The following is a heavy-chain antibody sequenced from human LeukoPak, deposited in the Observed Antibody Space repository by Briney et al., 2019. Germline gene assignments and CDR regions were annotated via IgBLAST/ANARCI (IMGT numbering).Heavy chain of an antibody. V-gene: IGHV3-74*03. D-gene: IGHD1-26*01. CDR3: AKDKGWGYSTYDYYGMDV. CDR2: INSDGSST. Sequence: PGGSLRLSCAASGFTFGSYWMHWVRQAPGKGLVWASRINSDGSSTTYADSVKGRFTISRDNSKNTLYLQMNSLRAEDTAVYYCAKDKGWGYSTYDYYGMDVWGQGTTVTVSS. CDR1: GFTFGSYW. J-gene: IGHJ6*02.